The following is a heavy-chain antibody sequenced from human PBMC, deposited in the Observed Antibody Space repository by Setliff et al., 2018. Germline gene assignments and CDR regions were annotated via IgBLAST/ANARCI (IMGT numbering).Heavy chain of an antibody. V-gene: IGHV3-33*08. J-gene: IGHJ5*02. CDR1: GFTFSNYD. D-gene: IGHD3-3*01. CDR3: ARDSRARITIFGVVTNWFDP. Sequence: PGGSLRLSCAASGFTFSNYDMHWVRQAPGKGLEWVALIWNDGSSKFYGDSVKGRFTISRDNSKNTLYLQMDSLRAEDTAVYYCARDSRARITIFGVVTNWFDPWGQGTLVTVSS. CDR2: IWNDGSSK.